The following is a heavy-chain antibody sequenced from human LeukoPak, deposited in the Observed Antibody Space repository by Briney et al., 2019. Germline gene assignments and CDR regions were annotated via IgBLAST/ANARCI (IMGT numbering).Heavy chain of an antibody. V-gene: IGHV3-48*03. D-gene: IGHD4-17*01. J-gene: IGHJ5*02. CDR2: ISSSGSTT. Sequence: GGSLRLSCAASGFTFSNYEMNWVRQAPGKGLEWVSYISSSGSTTYYADSVKGRFTISRDNAKNTLYLQMNSLRAEDTAVYYCARGDGDYGNWFDPWGQRTLVTVSS. CDR1: GFTFSNYE. CDR3: ARGDGDYGNWFDP.